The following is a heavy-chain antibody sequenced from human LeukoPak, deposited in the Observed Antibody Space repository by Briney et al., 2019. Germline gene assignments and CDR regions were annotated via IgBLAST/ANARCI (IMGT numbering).Heavy chain of an antibody. D-gene: IGHD6-19*01. CDR3: ARDKKSGWYFSY. J-gene: IGHJ4*02. V-gene: IGHV3-48*01. CDR2: ISHTSTTI. Sequence: GGSLRLSCTTSGFTFSTYNIHWVRQAPGKGLEWVSYISHTSTTIYYADSVKGRFTISRDNSRNTLYLQVNSLRAEDTAVYYCARDKKSGWYFSYWGQGTLVTVSS. CDR1: GFTFSTYN.